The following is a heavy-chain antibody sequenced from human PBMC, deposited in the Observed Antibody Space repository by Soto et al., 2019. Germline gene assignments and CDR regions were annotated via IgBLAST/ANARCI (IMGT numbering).Heavy chain of an antibody. CDR3: ARCTGFWSAIYY. CDR1: RFTFSSYW. CDR2: IHCYGRTT. D-gene: IGHD3-3*01. J-gene: IGHJ4*02. V-gene: IGHV3-74*01. Sequence: PXGRIRLPGAAARFTFSSYWMHGVRQAPGKTPVWVSHIHCYGRTTSYADSGQGSFTISRDNAKNVLYLQMNSLIVQDTAVHYYARCTGFWSAIYYWSLGSMVTVSS.